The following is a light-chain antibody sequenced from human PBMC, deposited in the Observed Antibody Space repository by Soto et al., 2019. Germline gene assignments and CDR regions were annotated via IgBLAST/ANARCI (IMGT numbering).Light chain of an antibody. CDR3: QQNHEYW. J-gene: IGKJ1*01. CDR1: HSINNW. V-gene: IGKV1-5*01. CDR2: DAS. Sequence: DRQMPKSPSVLAACFGDRVTITCRASHSINNWLAWYQQKPGKAPKLLIYDASSLESGVPSRFSGSGSGTEFTLTISSLQPDDFATYYCQQNHEYWFGQGTKVDIK.